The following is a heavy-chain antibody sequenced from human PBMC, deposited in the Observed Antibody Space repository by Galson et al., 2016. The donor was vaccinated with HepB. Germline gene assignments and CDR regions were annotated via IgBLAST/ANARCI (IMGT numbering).Heavy chain of an antibody. CDR1: GFTFRSYG. J-gene: IGHJ4*02. CDR3: VKDGPANGWSDFEY. CDR2: VDNSGDGT. D-gene: IGHD6-19*01. Sequence: SLRLSCAASGFTFRSYGMTWVRQAPWKGLEWVSIVDNSGDGTYYADSVKGRFTISRDNSKNTLYLQMNSLRAEDTAVYYCVKDGPANGWSDFEYWGQGSLVTVSS. V-gene: IGHV3-23*01.